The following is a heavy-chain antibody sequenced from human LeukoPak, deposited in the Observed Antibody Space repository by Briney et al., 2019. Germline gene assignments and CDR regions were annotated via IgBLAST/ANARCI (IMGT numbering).Heavy chain of an antibody. CDR2: INPNSGGT. J-gene: IGHJ3*02. CDR1: GYTFTGYY. CDR3: ARAVCSTSCYWGLNAFDI. V-gene: IGHV1-2*02. D-gene: IGHD2-2*01. Sequence: ALVKVSCKASGYTFTGYYMHWVRQAPGQGLEWMGWINPNSGGTNYAQKFQGRVTMTRDTSISTAYMELSRLRSDDTAVYYCARAVCSTSCYWGLNAFDIWGQGTMVTVSS.